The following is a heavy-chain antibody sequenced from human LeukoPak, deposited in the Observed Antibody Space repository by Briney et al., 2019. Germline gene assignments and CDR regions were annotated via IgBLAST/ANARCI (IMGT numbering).Heavy chain of an antibody. Sequence: GGCLRLSCAASGFTFSSYAMSWVRQAPGKGLEWVSAISGSGGSTYYADSVEGRFTISRDNSKNTLYLQMNSLRAEDTAVYYCAKVSGGEVGATYGDAFDIWGQGTMVTVSS. CDR1: GFTFSSYA. CDR2: ISGSGGST. CDR3: AKVSGGEVGATYGDAFDI. J-gene: IGHJ3*02. V-gene: IGHV3-23*01. D-gene: IGHD1-26*01.